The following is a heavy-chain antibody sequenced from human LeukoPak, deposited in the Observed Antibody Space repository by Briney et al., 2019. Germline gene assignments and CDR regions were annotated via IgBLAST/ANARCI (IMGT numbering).Heavy chain of an antibody. J-gene: IGHJ5*02. D-gene: IGHD3-22*01. Sequence: LSGGSLRLSCAASGFTFSSYAMHWVRQAPGKGLEWVAVISYDGSNKYYADSVKGRFTISRDNSKNTLYLQMNSLRAEDTAVYYCARDSSGYYYDSVLKWFDPWGQGTLVTVSS. CDR2: ISYDGSNK. V-gene: IGHV3-30*04. CDR3: ARDSSGYYYDSVLKWFDP. CDR1: GFTFSSYA.